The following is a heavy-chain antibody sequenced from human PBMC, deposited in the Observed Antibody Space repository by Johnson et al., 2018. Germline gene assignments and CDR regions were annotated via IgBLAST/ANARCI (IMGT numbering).Heavy chain of an antibody. V-gene: IGHV3-30*03. J-gene: IGHJ6*02. D-gene: IGHD4-17*01. CDR2: ISYDGNNK. CDR3: ARATGLYGDLYYYGMDV. CDR1: GFTFSIYG. Sequence: QVQLVESGGGVVQPGRSLRLSCAASGFTFSIYGMHWVRQAPGKGLEWVAVISYDGNNKYYADSVQGRFTISRDNSKNTLYLQMNSLRAEDTAVYYCARATGLYGDLYYYGMDVWGQGTTVTVSS.